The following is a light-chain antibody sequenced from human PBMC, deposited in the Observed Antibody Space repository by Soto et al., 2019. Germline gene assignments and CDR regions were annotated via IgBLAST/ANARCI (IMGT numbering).Light chain of an antibody. J-gene: IGKJ4*01. CDR2: DAS. Sequence: IVLTQSPVTLSLSPGERATLSCGASQSITSNFVACYQKKPGLATRLLIFDASTRAIGIPDRFSGGGCGTDITLTIRGLEHEDSAVYYCHHIADSPTFGGGTKVEIK. CDR3: HHIADSPT. CDR1: QSITSNF. V-gene: IGKV3D-20*01.